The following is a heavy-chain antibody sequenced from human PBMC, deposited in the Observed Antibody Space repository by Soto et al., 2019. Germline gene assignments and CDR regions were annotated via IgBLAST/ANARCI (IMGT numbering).Heavy chain of an antibody. CDR3: ARDSSSRSRARYY. CDR1: GFTFSSYG. CDR2: IWYDGSNK. Sequence: GGSLRLSCAASGFTFSSYGMHWVRQAPGKGLEWVAVIWYDGSNKYYADSVKGRFTISRDNSKNTLYLQMNSLRAEDTAVYYCARDSSSRSRARYYWGQGTLVTVSS. V-gene: IGHV3-33*01. J-gene: IGHJ4*02. D-gene: IGHD6-13*01.